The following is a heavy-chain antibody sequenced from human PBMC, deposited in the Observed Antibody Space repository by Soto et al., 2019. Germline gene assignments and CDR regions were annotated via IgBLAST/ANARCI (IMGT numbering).Heavy chain of an antibody. Sequence: SETLSLTCTVSGGSISSYYWSWIRQPPGKGLEWIGYIYYSGSTNYNPSLKSRVTISVDTSKNQFSLKLSSVTAADTAVEYCSRVMRTDDTDQRHWFDPWGQGTLVTVSS. J-gene: IGHJ5*02. V-gene: IGHV4-59*01. CDR2: IYYSGST. D-gene: IGHD1-1*01. CDR1: GGSISSYY. CDR3: SRVMRTDDTDQRHWFDP.